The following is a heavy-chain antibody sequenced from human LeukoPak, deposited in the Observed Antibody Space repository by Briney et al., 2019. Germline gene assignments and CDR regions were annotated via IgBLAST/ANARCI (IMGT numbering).Heavy chain of an antibody. CDR1: GGSISSYY. CDR3: ARSSPYCSGGSCYWFFVSNAFDI. V-gene: IGHV4-59*01. J-gene: IGHJ3*02. D-gene: IGHD2-15*01. CDR2: IYYSGST. Sequence: SETLSLTCTVSGGSISSYYWSWIRQPPGKGLEWIGYIYYSGSTNYNPSLKSRVTISVDTSKNQFSLKLSSVTAADTAVYYCARSSPYCSGGSCYWFFVSNAFDIWGQGTMVTVSS.